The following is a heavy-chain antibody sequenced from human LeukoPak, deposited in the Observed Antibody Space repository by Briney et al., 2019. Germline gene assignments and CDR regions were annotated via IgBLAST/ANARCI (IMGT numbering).Heavy chain of an antibody. V-gene: IGHV1-8*03. CDR1: GYTFTSYD. J-gene: IGHJ5*01. Sequence: ASVKVSCKASGYTFTSYDINWVRQATGQGLEWMGWMNPNSGNTGYAQKFQGRVTITRNTSISTAYMELSSLRSEDTAVYYCAKDRHAPGRYCSSTSCFPFDSWGQGTLVTVSS. CDR2: MNPNSGNT. CDR3: AKDRHAPGRYCSSTSCFPFDS. D-gene: IGHD2-2*01.